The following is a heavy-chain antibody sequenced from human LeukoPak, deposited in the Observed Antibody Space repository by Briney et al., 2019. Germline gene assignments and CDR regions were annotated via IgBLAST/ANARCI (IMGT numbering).Heavy chain of an antibody. Sequence: SETLSLTCAVYGGSFSGYYWSWIRQPPGKGLEWIGEINHSGSTNYNPSLKSRVTISVDTSKNQFSLKLSSVTAADTAVYYCARQSSGGSSDYWGQGTLVTVSS. CDR1: GGSFSGYY. CDR2: INHSGST. J-gene: IGHJ4*02. D-gene: IGHD2-15*01. V-gene: IGHV4-34*01. CDR3: ARQSSGGSSDY.